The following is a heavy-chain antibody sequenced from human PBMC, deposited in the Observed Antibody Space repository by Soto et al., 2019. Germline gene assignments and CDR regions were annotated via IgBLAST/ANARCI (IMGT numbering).Heavy chain of an antibody. Sequence: SETLSLTCTVSGGSISSYYWSWIRQPPGKGLEWIGYIYYSGSTNYNPSLKSRVTISVDTSKNQFSLKLSSVTAADTAVYYCARGYYGSGSYYFVDYWGQGTLVTVSS. CDR2: IYYSGST. CDR3: ARGYYGSGSYYFVDY. J-gene: IGHJ4*02. D-gene: IGHD3-10*01. V-gene: IGHV4-59*01. CDR1: GGSISSYY.